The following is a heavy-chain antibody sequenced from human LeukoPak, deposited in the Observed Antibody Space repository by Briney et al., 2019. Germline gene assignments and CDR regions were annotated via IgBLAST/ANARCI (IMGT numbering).Heavy chain of an antibody. J-gene: IGHJ5*02. Sequence: GESLKISCKGSGYSFTSYWISWVRQMPGKGLEWMGTIDPSDSYTNYSPSFQGHVTISADKSISTAYLQWSSLKASDTAMYYCARGGKSAYGWFDPLGPGSPGHRLL. CDR3: ARGGKSAYGWFDP. D-gene: IGHD5-12*01. CDR2: IDPSDSYT. CDR1: GYSFTSYW. V-gene: IGHV5-10-1*01.